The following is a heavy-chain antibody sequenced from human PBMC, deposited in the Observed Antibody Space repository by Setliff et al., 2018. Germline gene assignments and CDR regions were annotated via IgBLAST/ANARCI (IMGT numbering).Heavy chain of an antibody. D-gene: IGHD3-16*01. CDR2: INHSGST. V-gene: IGHV4-34*01. J-gene: IGHJ4*02. Sequence: SETLSLTCAVYGGSFSGYYWSWIRQPPGKGLEWIGEINHSGSTNYNPSLKSRVTISVDTSKNQFSLKLSSVTAADTAVYYCAGSLGGFDYWGQGTQVTVSS. CDR3: AGSLGGFDY. CDR1: GGSFSGYY.